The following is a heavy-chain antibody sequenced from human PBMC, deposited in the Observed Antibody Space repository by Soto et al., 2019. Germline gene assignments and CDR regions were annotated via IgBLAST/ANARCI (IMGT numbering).Heavy chain of an antibody. CDR1: GFTFSSYA. J-gene: IGHJ6*03. D-gene: IGHD3-16*01. CDR3: AKGGGDYYYYYYMHA. CDR2: ISGSGGST. V-gene: IGHV3-23*01. Sequence: GGSLRLSCAASGFTFSSYAMSWVRQAPGKGLEWVSAISGSGGSTYYADSVKGRFTISRDNSKNTLYLQMNSLRAEDTTVYYWAKGGGDYYYYYYMHAGGKGTRVTVSS.